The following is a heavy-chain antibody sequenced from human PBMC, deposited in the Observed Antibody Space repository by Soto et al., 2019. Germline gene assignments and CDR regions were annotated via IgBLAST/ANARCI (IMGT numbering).Heavy chain of an antibody. CDR1: GGSFSGYY. Sequence: QVQLQQWGAGLLKPSETLSLTCAVYGGSFSGYYWSWIRQPPGKGLEWIGEINHSGSTNYNPSLRSRVTISVDTSKNQFSLKLSSVTAADTAVYYCASFMTNDYGDQDYFDYWGQGTLVTVSS. V-gene: IGHV4-34*01. CDR3: ASFMTNDYGDQDYFDY. D-gene: IGHD4-17*01. CDR2: INHSGST. J-gene: IGHJ4*02.